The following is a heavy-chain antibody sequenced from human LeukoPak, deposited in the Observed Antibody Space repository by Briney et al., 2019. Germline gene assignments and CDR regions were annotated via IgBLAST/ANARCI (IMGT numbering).Heavy chain of an antibody. CDR3: AFIGRYCSSTSCSFDY. CDR1: GYTFTGYY. J-gene: IGHJ4*02. CDR2: INPNSGGT. V-gene: IGHV1-2*02. Sequence: GASVKVSCKASGYTFTGYYMHWVRQAPGQGLGWLGWINPNSGGTNYSQKFQGRVTMTRDTSISTAYMELSRLRSDDTAAYYCAFIGRYCSSTSCSFDYWGQGTLVTVSS. D-gene: IGHD2-2*01.